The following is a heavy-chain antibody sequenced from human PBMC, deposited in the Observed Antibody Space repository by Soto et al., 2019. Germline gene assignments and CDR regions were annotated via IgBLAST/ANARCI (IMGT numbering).Heavy chain of an antibody. V-gene: IGHV3-73*01. J-gene: IGHJ4*02. CDR3: TRPENTFDY. CDR2: IRSKAKSYAT. Sequence: PGGSLRLSCAASGFSFSGSDMHWVRQASGKGLEWVGRIRSKAKSYATAYAASVKGRFTISRDDSKNMAYLQMNSLKTEDTAVYYCTRPENTFDYWGQGNLVTVSS. CDR1: GFSFSGSD.